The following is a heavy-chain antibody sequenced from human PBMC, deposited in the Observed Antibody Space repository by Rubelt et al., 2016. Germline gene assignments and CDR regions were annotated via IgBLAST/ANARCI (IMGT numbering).Heavy chain of an antibody. J-gene: IGHJ4*02. D-gene: IGHD6-19*01. CDR2: ISYDGSNK. CDR1: GFTVSSNY. CDR3: AKDPIAGAVAGRGGDY. Sequence: VQLVESGGGLVQPGGSLRLSCAASGFTVSSNYMSWVRQAPGKGLEWVAVISYDGSNKYYADSVKGRFTISRDNSKNTLYLQMNSLRAEDTAVYYCAKDPIAGAVAGRGGDYWGQGTLVTVSS. V-gene: IGHV3-30*18.